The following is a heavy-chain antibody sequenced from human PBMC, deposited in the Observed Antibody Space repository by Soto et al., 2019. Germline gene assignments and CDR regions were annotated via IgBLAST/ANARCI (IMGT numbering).Heavy chain of an antibody. V-gene: IGHV3-33*01. CDR2: IYYDGSNK. CDR1: GFIFTTYG. D-gene: IGHD2-15*01. CDR3: AREERRYSLDF. J-gene: IGHJ4*02. Sequence: QVQLVESGGGVVQPGRSLRLSCAASGFIFTTYGMHWVRQAPGKGLEWVAVIYYDGSNKYYADSVKGRFTISRDNSKNTLYLRMNSLRADDVAVYYCAREERRYSLDFWGQGTLVTVSS.